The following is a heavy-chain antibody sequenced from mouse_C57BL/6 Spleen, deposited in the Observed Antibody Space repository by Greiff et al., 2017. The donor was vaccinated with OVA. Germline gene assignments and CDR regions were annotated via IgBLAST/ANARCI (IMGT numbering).Heavy chain of an antibody. CDR1: GYTFTDYE. D-gene: IGHD3-2*02. V-gene: IGHV1-15*01. CDR3: TRRAAQANYYAMDY. Sequence: VQLQQSGAELVRPGASVTLSCKASGYTFTDYEMHWVKQTPVHGLEWIGAIDPETGGTAYNQKFKGKAILTADKSSSTAYMELRSLTSEDSAVYYCTRRAAQANYYAMDYWGQGTSVTVSS. J-gene: IGHJ4*01. CDR2: IDPETGGT.